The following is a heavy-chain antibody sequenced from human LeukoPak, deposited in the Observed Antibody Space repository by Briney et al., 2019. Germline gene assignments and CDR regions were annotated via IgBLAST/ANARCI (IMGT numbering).Heavy chain of an antibody. J-gene: IGHJ6*03. CDR2: ISSSSSYI. CDR1: GFTFSSYS. V-gene: IGHV3-21*01. D-gene: IGHD1-26*01. Sequence: GGSLRLSCAASGFTFSSYSMNWVRQAPGKGLEWVSSISSSSSYIYYADSVKGRFTISRDNAKNSLYLQMNSLRAEDTAVYYCARVGSNRPYHYYYMDVWGEGTTVTVSS. CDR3: ARVGSNRPYHYYYMDV.